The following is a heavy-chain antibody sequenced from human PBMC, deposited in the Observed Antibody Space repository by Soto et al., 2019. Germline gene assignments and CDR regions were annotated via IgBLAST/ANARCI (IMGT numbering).Heavy chain of an antibody. CDR3: ALEPTGTAGFDY. V-gene: IGHV1-2*02. D-gene: IGHD2-21*02. CDR2: IDLDIGDT. CDR1: GHTFTGHH. Sequence: ASVEVSCKASGHTFTGHHIHWVRQAPGQGLEWMGLIDLDIGDTKYAQKFQGRVTSTSDTSITTAYMELRGLRSDDTAVYYCALEPTGTAGFDYWGQGTLVTVS. J-gene: IGHJ4*02.